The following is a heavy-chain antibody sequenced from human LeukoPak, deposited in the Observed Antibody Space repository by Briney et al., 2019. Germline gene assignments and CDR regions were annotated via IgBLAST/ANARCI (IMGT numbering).Heavy chain of an antibody. CDR1: GFTFSNYN. J-gene: IGHJ6*02. CDR3: ARDPSYGLYYYYYYGMDV. Sequence: GGSLRLSCAASGFTFSNYNMNWVRQVPGKGLEWVSYISSSSSTIYYADSVKGRFTISRDNAKNSLYLQMNSLRDEDTAVYYCARDPSYGLYYYYYYGMDVWGQGTTVTVSS. V-gene: IGHV3-48*02. D-gene: IGHD5-18*01. CDR2: ISSSSSTI.